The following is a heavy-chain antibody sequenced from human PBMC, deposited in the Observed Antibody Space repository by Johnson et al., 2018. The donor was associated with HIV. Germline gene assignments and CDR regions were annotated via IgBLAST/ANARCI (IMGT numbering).Heavy chain of an antibody. V-gene: IGHV3-9*01. J-gene: IGHJ3*02. Sequence: VQLVESGGGLVQPGRSLRLSCAASGFTFDDYAMHWVRQAPGKGLEWVSGISWNSGSTYYADSVKGRFTISRDNSKNTLYLQMNSLKPEDTAVYYCARGDGATGYHDAFDIWGQGTMVTVSS. CDR1: GFTFDDYA. CDR2: ISWNSGST. CDR3: ARGDGATGYHDAFDI. D-gene: IGHD1-26*01.